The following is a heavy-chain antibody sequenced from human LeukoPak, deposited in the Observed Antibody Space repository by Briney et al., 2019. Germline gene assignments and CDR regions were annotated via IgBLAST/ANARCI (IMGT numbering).Heavy chain of an antibody. CDR1: GGTFNNYA. D-gene: IGHD2-8*01. CDR2: IIPIFGTA. V-gene: IGHV1-69*13. Sequence: SVKVSCKASGGTFNNYANSWVRQAPGQGLEWMGGIIPIFGTAKYAQKFQGRVTITADESTSTAYMELSSLRSDDPAVYYCASHTQRRNDLFVGDYWGQGTLVTVSS. CDR3: ASHTQRRNDLFVGDY. J-gene: IGHJ4*02.